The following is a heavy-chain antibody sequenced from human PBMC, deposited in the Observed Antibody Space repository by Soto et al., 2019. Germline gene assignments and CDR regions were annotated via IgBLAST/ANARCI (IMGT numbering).Heavy chain of an antibody. Sequence: GESLKISGQASGYSSSDDWIAWVRQKPGEGLNWMGIVYPADSDTKYNPSVQGQVTLSADESTNTAYLQWTSLKASDTAMYYCALFFLLYGFD. CDR3: ALFFLLYGFD. CDR2: VYPADSDT. CDR1: GYSSSDDW. D-gene: IGHD2-15*01. J-gene: IGHJ5*01. V-gene: IGHV5-51*01.